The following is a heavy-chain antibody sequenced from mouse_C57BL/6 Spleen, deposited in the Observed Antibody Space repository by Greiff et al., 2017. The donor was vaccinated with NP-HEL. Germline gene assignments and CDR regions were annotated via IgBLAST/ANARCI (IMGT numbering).Heavy chain of an antibody. CDR3: ARHYSNYEGFAY. D-gene: IGHD2-5*01. Sequence: EVKVVESGGDLVKPGGSLKLSCAASGFTFSSYGMSWVRQTPDKRLEWVATISSGGSYTYYPDSVKGRFTISRDNAKNTLYLQMSSLKSEDTAMYYCARHYSNYEGFAYWGQGTLVTVSA. J-gene: IGHJ3*01. CDR2: ISSGGSYT. V-gene: IGHV5-6*01. CDR1: GFTFSSYG.